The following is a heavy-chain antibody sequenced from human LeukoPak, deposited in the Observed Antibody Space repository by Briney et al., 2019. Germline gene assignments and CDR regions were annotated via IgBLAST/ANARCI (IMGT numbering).Heavy chain of an antibody. J-gene: IGHJ4*02. Sequence: RSSETLSLTCTVSGGSISSSGHYWGWIRQPPGKGLEWIGSMSHSGNTHYSPSLKSRVTISMDMSNNQFSLRLSSVTAADTAVYYCATLPSQTGIYLDYYFDNWGQGTLVTVSS. CDR2: MSHSGNT. D-gene: IGHD2-21*02. V-gene: IGHV4-39*07. CDR1: GGSISSSGHY. CDR3: ATLPSQTGIYLDYYFDN.